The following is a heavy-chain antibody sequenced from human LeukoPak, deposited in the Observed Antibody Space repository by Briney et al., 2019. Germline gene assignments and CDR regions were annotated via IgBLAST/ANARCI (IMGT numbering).Heavy chain of an antibody. CDR3: ARDSPVIPFDY. D-gene: IGHD4-23*01. V-gene: IGHV3-33*01. CDR2: IWYDGSNK. J-gene: IGHJ4*02. CDR1: GFTFSSYG. Sequence: GRSLRLSSAASGFTFSSYGMHWVRQAPGKGLEWVAVIWYDGSNKYYADSVKGRFTISRDNSKNTLYLQMNSLRAEDTAVYYCARDSPVIPFDYWGQGTLVTVSS.